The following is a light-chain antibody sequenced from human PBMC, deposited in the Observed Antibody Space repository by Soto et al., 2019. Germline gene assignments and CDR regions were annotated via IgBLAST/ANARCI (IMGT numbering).Light chain of an antibody. V-gene: IGKV1-5*03. CDR1: QSISDS. CDR3: QHYDTYSYN. J-gene: IGKJ2*01. CDR2: KAS. Sequence: DIQMTQSPSTLSAYVGDRVTITCRASQSISDSLAWYQQKLGKAPKLLIYKASILESGVPSRFSGSGSGTEFTLTINSLQPDAFATYFCQHYDTYSYNFGQGTKLEIK.